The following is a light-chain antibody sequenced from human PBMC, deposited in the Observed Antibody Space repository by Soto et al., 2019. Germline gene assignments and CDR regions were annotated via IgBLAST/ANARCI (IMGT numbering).Light chain of an antibody. CDR3: SSYAGANSVV. J-gene: IGLJ2*01. V-gene: IGLV2-8*01. CDR1: SSDVGGYNY. CDR2: EVS. Sequence: QSALTQPPSASGSPGQSVTISCTGMSSDVGGYNYVSWYQQHPGKAPKLMIYEVSKRPSGVPDRFSGSKSGNTASLTVSGLPAADEAAYYCSSYAGANSVVFGGGTKLTVL.